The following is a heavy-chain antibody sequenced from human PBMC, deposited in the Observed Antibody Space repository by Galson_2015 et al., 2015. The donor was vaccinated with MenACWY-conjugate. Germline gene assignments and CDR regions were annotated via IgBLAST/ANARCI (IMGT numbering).Heavy chain of an antibody. CDR3: ARHPPGGRGMDV. D-gene: IGHD1-26*01. CDR2: ISPGDSNT. Sequence: QSGAEVKNPGESLKISCKATGYSFTTYWIAWVRQMPGTGLEWMGLISPGDSNTRYSPSFQGQVTISADKSISTAYLQWSSLKASDTAMYYCARHPPGGRGMDVWGQGTTVTVSS. J-gene: IGHJ6*02. CDR1: GYSFTTYW. V-gene: IGHV5-51*01.